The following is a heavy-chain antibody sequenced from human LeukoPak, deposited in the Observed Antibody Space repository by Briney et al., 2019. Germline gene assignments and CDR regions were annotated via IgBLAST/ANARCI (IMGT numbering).Heavy chain of an antibody. J-gene: IGHJ4*02. Sequence: PGGSLRLSCAVSGFTFSSYSMNWVRQAPGKGLEWVSSISSSSSYIYYADSVKGRFTISRDNAKNSLYLQMNSLRAEDTAVYYCARDNKLVAATPAWNYWGQGTLVTVSS. CDR1: GFTFSSYS. CDR2: ISSSSSYI. V-gene: IGHV3-21*01. CDR3: ARDNKLVAATPAWNY. D-gene: IGHD2-15*01.